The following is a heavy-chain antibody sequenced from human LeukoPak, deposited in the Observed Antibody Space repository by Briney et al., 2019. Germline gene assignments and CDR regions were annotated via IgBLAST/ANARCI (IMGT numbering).Heavy chain of an antibody. CDR1: GFTFSSYA. V-gene: IGHV3-30-3*01. J-gene: IGHJ4*02. CDR3: AREEVKSFDN. Sequence: GRSLRLSCAASGFTFSSYAMHWVRQAPGKGLEWVAVISYDGSNKYYADSVKGRFTISRDNSKNTLYLQMNSLRAEDTAVYYCAREEVKSFDNWGQGTLVTVSS. CDR2: ISYDGSNK.